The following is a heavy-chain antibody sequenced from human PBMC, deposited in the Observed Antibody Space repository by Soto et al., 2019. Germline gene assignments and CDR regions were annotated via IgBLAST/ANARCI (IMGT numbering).Heavy chain of an antibody. V-gene: IGHV3-33*01. CDR1: GFIFSNFG. J-gene: IGHJ6*02. CDR3: ARDPRTARASAMDV. D-gene: IGHD6-6*01. CDR2: VWYDGSNG. Sequence: GGSLRLSCAASGFIFSNFGMHWVRQAQGKGLEWVAGVWYDGSNGVSADSVKGRFTISRDNSKNTLYLQMTSLRAEDTAVYYCARDPRTARASAMDVWGQGTTVTVSS.